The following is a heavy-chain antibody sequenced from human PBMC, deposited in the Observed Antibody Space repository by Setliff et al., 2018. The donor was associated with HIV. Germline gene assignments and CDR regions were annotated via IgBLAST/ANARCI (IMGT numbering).Heavy chain of an antibody. J-gene: IGHJ6*03. CDR2: IYYSGNT. V-gene: IGHV4-59*11. CDR3: ARNTGRWPSMDV. CDR1: GGPISSHD. Sequence: PSETLSLTCTVSGGPISSHDWSWIRQPPGKGLEWLGYIYYSGNTNDNPSLKSRVAISVDTSKNQFFLKLSSVTAADTAVYYCARNTGRWPSMDVWGKGTTVTVSS. D-gene: IGHD2-15*01.